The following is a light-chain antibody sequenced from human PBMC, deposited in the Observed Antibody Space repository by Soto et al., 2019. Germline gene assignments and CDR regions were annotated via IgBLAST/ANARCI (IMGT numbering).Light chain of an antibody. CDR2: YAS. Sequence: EMVMTQSPATLSVSPGERVTLSCRASESVHRNLAWYQQKPGQGPSLLIYYASTRATGVPDRFTGSGSGTEFTLTISSLQSEDSGVYYCQQNCNWPPTFGPGTKVEIK. CDR3: QQNCNWPPT. V-gene: IGKV3-15*01. CDR1: ESVHRN. J-gene: IGKJ3*01.